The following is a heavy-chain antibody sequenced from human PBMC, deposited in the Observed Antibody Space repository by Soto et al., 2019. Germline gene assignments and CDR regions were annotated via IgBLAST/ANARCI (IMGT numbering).Heavy chain of an antibody. CDR3: TAVPYHSGGSCCDF. D-gene: IGHD2-15*01. CDR2: IKSKTDGGTT. Sequence: GGSLRLSCAASGFTVSNALMSWVRQAPGKGLEWVGRIKSKTDGGTTYYAAPVKGRFTISRDDSKNTLYLQMTSLKAEDTAVYYCTAVPYHSGGSCCDFWGQGTMVTVSS. V-gene: IGHV3-15*01. J-gene: IGHJ4*02. CDR1: GFTVSNAL.